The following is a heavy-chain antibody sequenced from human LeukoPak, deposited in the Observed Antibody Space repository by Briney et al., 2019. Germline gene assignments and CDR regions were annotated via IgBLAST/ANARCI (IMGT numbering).Heavy chain of an antibody. J-gene: IGHJ3*02. CDR2: VRYDGNYE. Sequence: PGVSLRLSCAASGFTFSSHGMHWVRQAPGEGLEWVAVVRYDGNYENYADFVKGRFTISRDNSKNTLYLQMNSLRTEDTAVYYCAKWRCSGGSCYDHGFDIWGQGTVVTVSS. V-gene: IGHV3-30*02. CDR3: AKWRCSGGSCYDHGFDI. CDR1: GFTFSSHG. D-gene: IGHD2-15*01.